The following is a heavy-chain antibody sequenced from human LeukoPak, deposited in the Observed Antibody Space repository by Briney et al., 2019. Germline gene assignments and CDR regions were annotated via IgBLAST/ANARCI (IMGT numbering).Heavy chain of an antibody. CDR3: ARRGRGGSSSGYFDY. Sequence: ASVKVSCKASGYTFTSYGISWVRPAPAQGLEWMGWISAYNGNTNYAQKLQGRVTMTTDTSTSTAYMELRSLRSADTALYYCARRGRGGSSSGYFDYWGQGTLVTVSS. CDR1: GYTFTSYG. CDR2: ISAYNGNT. V-gene: IGHV1-18*01. D-gene: IGHD6-6*01. J-gene: IGHJ4*02.